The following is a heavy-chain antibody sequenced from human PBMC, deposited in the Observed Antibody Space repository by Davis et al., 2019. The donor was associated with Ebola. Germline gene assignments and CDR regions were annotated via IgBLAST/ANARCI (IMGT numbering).Heavy chain of an antibody. V-gene: IGHV1-2*02. CDR1: GYTFTGYY. CDR2: INPNSGGT. Sequence: ASVKVSCKASGYTFTGYYMHWVRQAPGQGLEWMGWINPNSGGTNYAQKFQGRVTMTRDTSISTAYMELSRLRSDDTAVYYCARDREDCSSTSCYEPPEWLRFLAGWFDPWGQGTLVTVSS. J-gene: IGHJ5*02. D-gene: IGHD2-2*01. CDR3: ARDREDCSSTSCYEPPEWLRFLAGWFDP.